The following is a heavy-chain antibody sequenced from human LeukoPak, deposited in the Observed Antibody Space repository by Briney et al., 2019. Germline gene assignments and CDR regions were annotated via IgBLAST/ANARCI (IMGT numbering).Heavy chain of an antibody. CDR3: AKGLYGGNFDY. CDR1: GFTFSSSA. CDR2: ISGSGGST. V-gene: IGHV3-23*01. J-gene: IGHJ4*02. D-gene: IGHD1-26*01. Sequence: GGSLRLSCAASGFTFSSSAMSWVRQAPGKGLEWVSAISGSGGSTYYADSVKGRFTISRDISKNTLYLQMNSLRAEDTAVYYCAKGLYGGNFDYWGQGTLVTVSS.